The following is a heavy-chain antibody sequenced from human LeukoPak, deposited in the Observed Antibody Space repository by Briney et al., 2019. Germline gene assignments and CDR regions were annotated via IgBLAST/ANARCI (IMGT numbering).Heavy chain of an antibody. D-gene: IGHD5-18*01. Sequence: GASVKVSCKASGGTFSSYAISWVRQAPGQGLEWMGGIIPIFGTANYAQKFQGRVTITADESTSTAYMELSSLRSEDTAVYYCARADRYSYGPTPDAFDIWGQGTMVTVSS. V-gene: IGHV1-69*13. CDR3: ARADRYSYGPTPDAFDI. CDR1: GGTFSSYA. CDR2: IIPIFGTA. J-gene: IGHJ3*02.